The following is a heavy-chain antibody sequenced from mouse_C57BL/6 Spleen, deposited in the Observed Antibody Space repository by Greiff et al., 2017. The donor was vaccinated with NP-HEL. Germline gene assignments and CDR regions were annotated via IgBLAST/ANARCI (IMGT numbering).Heavy chain of an antibody. J-gene: IGHJ3*01. D-gene: IGHD2-4*01. CDR1: GYTFTSYW. Sequence: QVQLQQPGAELVMPGASVKLSCKASGYTFTSYWMHWVKQRPGQGLEWIGEIDPSDSYTNYNQKFKGKSTLTVDKSSSPAYMQLSSLTSEDSAVYYCARSDYFAYWGQGTLVTVSA. CDR3: ARSDYFAY. CDR2: IDPSDSYT. V-gene: IGHV1-69*01.